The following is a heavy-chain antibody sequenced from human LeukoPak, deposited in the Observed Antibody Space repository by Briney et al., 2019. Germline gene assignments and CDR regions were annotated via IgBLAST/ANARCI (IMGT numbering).Heavy chain of an antibody. D-gene: IGHD7-27*01. V-gene: IGHV4-34*01. J-gene: IGHJ4*02. Sequence: SETLSLTCAVYGGSFSGYYWSWIRQPPGKGLEWIGEINHSGSTYYNPSLKSRVTISVDTSKNQFSLKLSSVTAADTAVYYCARLGGWGYDYWGQGTLVTVSS. CDR2: INHSGST. CDR1: GGSFSGYY. CDR3: ARLGGWGYDY.